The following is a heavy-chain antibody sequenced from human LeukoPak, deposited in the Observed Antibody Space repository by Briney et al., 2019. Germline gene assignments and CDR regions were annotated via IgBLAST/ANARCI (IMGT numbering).Heavy chain of an antibody. J-gene: IGHJ6*03. CDR1: GLYFSGYS. CDR3: ARVEATTGRNYHYYYMDV. V-gene: IGHV3-21*01. CDR2: INSGSTYM. D-gene: IGHD1-1*01. Sequence: GGSLRLSCGASGLYFSGYSMNWVRQAPGKGLEWVASINSGSTYMYYADSVKGRFTIARDNANNSLHLQMYSLRAEDTAVYFCARVEATTGRNYHYYYMDVWGKGTTVTVSS.